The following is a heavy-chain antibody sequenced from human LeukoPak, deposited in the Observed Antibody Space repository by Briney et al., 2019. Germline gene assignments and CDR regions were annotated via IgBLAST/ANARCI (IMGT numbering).Heavy chain of an antibody. V-gene: IGHV1-69*13. CDR3: ARDLYYYGSGSNPSTYYFDY. CDR1: GGTFSSYA. Sequence: GASVKVSCKASGGTFSSYAISWARQAPGQGLEWMGGIIPIFGTANYAQKFQGRVTITADESTSTAYMELSSLRSEDTAVYYCARDLYYYGSGSNPSTYYFDYWGQGTLVTVSS. J-gene: IGHJ4*02. D-gene: IGHD3-10*01. CDR2: IIPIFGTA.